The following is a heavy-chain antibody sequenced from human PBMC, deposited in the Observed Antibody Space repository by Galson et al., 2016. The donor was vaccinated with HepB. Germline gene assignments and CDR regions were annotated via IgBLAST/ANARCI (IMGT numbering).Heavy chain of an antibody. CDR2: IKPSGGNT. CDR3: ARELDHSFYFDY. J-gene: IGHJ4*02. CDR1: GYTFNTYN. Sequence: SVKVSCTASGYTFNTYNMHWVRQAPGQGLEWMGIIKPSGGNTIYAQRFQDRINMTRDTSTSTVYMELIRLRSEDTAVYYCARELDHSFYFDYWGQGTLLTVSS. V-gene: IGHV1-46*02. D-gene: IGHD1-14*01.